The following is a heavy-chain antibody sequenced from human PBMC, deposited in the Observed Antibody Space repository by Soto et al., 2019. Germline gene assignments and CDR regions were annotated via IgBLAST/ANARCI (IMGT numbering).Heavy chain of an antibody. D-gene: IGHD3-3*01. V-gene: IGHV4-34*01. CDR1: GGSFSGYY. Sequence: SETLSLTCAVYGGSFSGYYLSWIRQPPGKGLEWIGEINHSGSTNYNPSLKSRVTISVDTSKNQFSLKLSSVTAADTAVYYCARGGEGTPYYDFWSGWGYYMDVWGKGTTLTV. CDR2: INHSGST. J-gene: IGHJ6*03. CDR3: ARGGEGTPYYDFWSGWGYYMDV.